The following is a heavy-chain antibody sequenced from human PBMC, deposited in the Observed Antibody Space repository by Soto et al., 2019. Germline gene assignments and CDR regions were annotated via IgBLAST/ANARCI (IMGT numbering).Heavy chain of an antibody. J-gene: IGHJ6*02. CDR2: TYYRSKWYT. CDR1: GDSVASNSAA. Sequence: PSQTLSLTCAISGDSVASNSAAWNWIRQSPSRGLEWLGRTYYRSKWYTDYAESVKSRITINPDTSKNQVSLQLKSGTSEDRAVYYCTTGTTSGRNVNYYYGIDVWGQGTTVTVSS. D-gene: IGHD3-3*01. CDR3: TTGTTSGRNVNYYYGIDV. V-gene: IGHV6-1*01.